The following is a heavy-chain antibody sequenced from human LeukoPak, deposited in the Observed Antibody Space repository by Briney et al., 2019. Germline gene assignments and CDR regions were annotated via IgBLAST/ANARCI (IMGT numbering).Heavy chain of an antibody. CDR3: ARDGMTTVVTPWVDMDV. J-gene: IGHJ6*02. D-gene: IGHD4-23*01. CDR2: IYYSGST. CDR1: GGSISSSSYY. Sequence: SETLSLTCTVSGGSISSSSYYWGWIRQPPGKGLEWIGTIYYSGSTYYNPSLYYNPSLKSRVTISVDTSKNQLSLKLSSVTAADTAVYYCARDGMTTVVTPWVDMDVWGQGTTVTVSS. V-gene: IGHV4-39*02.